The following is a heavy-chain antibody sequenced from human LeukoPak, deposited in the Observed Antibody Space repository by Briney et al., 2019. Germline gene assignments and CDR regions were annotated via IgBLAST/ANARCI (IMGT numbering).Heavy chain of an antibody. V-gene: IGHV1-46*01. CDR1: GYTFTSYY. Sequence: ASVKVSCKASGYTFTSYYMHWVRQAPGQGLEWMGIINPSGGSTRYAQMFQGRVTMTRDTSTSTVYMELSSLRSEDTAVYYCARAEWRDGYYFDYWGQGTLVTVSS. J-gene: IGHJ4*02. CDR3: ARAEWRDGYYFDY. CDR2: INPSGGST. D-gene: IGHD5-24*01.